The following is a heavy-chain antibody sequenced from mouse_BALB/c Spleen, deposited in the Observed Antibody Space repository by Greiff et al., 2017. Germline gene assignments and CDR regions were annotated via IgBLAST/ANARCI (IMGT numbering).Heavy chain of an antibody. V-gene: IGHV5-6-5*01. CDR3: ARVPLYDGYSFAY. CDR1: GFTFSSYA. J-gene: IGHJ3*01. D-gene: IGHD2-3*01. CDR2: ISSGGST. Sequence: EVKLMESGGGLVKPGGSLKLSCAASGFTFSSYAMSWVRQTPEKRLEWVASISSGGSTYYPDSVKGRFTISRDNARNILYLQMSSLRSEDTAMYYCARVPLYDGYSFAYWGQGTLVTVSA.